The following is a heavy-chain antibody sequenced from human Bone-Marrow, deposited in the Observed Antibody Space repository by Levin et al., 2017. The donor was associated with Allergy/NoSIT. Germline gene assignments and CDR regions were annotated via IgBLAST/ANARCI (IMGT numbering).Heavy chain of an antibody. D-gene: IGHD6-19*01. CDR2: IYPGDSDT. V-gene: IGHV5-51*01. CDR1: GYSFTSYW. J-gene: IGHJ2*01. CDR3: ARLNSSGWYGVYWYFDL. Sequence: GESLKISCKGSGYSFTSYWIGWVRQMPGKGLEWMGIIYPGDSDTRYSPSFQGQVTISADKSISTAYLQWSSLKASDTAMYYCARLNSSGWYGVYWYFDLWGRGTLVTVSS.